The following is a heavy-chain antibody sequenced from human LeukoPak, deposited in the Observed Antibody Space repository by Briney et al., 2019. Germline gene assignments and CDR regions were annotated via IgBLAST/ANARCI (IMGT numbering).Heavy chain of an antibody. V-gene: IGHV3-7*01. CDR2: IKQDGSEK. D-gene: IGHD5-12*01. CDR1: GFTFSSYW. J-gene: IGHJ4*02. Sequence: LGGSLRLSCAASGFTFSSYWMSWVRQAPGKGLEWVANIKQDGSEKYYVDSVKGRFTISKDNAKNSLYLQMNSLRAEDTAVYYCARDPNSGYDCNFDYWGQGTLVTVSS. CDR3: ARDPNSGYDCNFDY.